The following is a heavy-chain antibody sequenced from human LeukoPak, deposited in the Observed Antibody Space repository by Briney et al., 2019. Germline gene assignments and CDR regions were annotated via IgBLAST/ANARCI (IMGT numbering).Heavy chain of an antibody. CDR3: ARASEDDYYDSSGYPYFDY. V-gene: IGHV3-30-3*01. CDR2: MSYDGSNK. Sequence: GGSLRLSCAASGFTFSSYAMHWVRQAPGKGLEWVAVMSYDGSNKYYADSVKGRFTISRDNSKNTLYLQMNSLRAEDTAVYYCARASEDDYYDSSGYPYFDYWGQGTLVTVSS. J-gene: IGHJ4*02. CDR1: GFTFSSYA. D-gene: IGHD3-22*01.